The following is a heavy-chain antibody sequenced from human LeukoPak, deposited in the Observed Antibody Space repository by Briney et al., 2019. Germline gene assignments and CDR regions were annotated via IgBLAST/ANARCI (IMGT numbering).Heavy chain of an antibody. D-gene: IGHD6-19*01. Sequence: SETLSLTCAVYGGSFSGYYWSWIRQPPGKGLEWIGEINHSGSINHNPSLKSRVTISVDTSKNQFSLKLSSVTAADTAVCYCARGGGGYSSGWYARRDRYYMDVWGKGTTVTVSS. J-gene: IGHJ6*03. CDR2: INHSGSI. CDR3: ARGGGGYSSGWYARRDRYYMDV. CDR1: GGSFSGYY. V-gene: IGHV4-34*01.